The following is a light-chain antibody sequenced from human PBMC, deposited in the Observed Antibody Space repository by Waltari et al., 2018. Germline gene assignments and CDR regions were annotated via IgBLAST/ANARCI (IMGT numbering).Light chain of an antibody. CDR2: SNN. CDR3: AAWDDSLNAHYV. V-gene: IGLV1-44*01. Sequence: QSVLTQPPSASGTPGQRVTISCSGSSSNIGSNTVNWYQQLPGTAPKLLIYSNNRRPSRVPDRFSGSKSGTSASLAISGLQSEDEADYYCAAWDDSLNAHYVFGTGTKVTVL. CDR1: SSNIGSNT. J-gene: IGLJ1*01.